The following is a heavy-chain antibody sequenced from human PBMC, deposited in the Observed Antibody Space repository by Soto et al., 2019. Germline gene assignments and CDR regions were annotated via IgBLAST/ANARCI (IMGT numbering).Heavy chain of an antibody. CDR2: IIPILGIA. D-gene: IGHD3-9*01. CDR1: GGTFSSYT. V-gene: IGHV1-69*02. J-gene: IGHJ5*02. CDR3: ASLAYYDILTGSHQDRP. Sequence: ASVKVSCKASGGTFSSYTISWVRQAPGQGLEWMGRIIPILGIANYAQKFQGRVTITADKSTSTAYMELSSLRSEDTAVYYCASLAYYDILTGSHQDRPWGQGTLVTVSS.